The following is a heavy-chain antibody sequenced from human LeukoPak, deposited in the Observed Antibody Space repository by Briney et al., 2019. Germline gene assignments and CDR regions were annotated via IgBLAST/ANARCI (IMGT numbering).Heavy chain of an antibody. CDR3: ASASSGYYGSFDY. J-gene: IGHJ4*02. D-gene: IGHD3-22*01. Sequence: GGSLRLSCAASGFTFSSYAMHWVRQAPGKGLEWVAVISYDGSNKYYADSVKGRFTISRDNSKNTLYPQMNSLRAEDTAVYYCASASSGYYGSFDYWGQGTLVTVSS. CDR1: GFTFSSYA. V-gene: IGHV3-30*04. CDR2: ISYDGSNK.